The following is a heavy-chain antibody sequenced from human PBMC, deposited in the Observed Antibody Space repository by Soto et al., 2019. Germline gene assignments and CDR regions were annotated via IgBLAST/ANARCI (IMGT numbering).Heavy chain of an antibody. CDR2: IYWDDDK. CDR3: AHSEVDNYYYGMDV. J-gene: IGHJ6*02. CDR1: GFSLSTSGVG. V-gene: IGHV2-5*02. D-gene: IGHD3-9*01. Sequence: QITLKESGPTLVKPTQTLTLTSTFSGFSLSTSGVGVGWIRQPPGKALEWLALIYWDDDKRYSPSLKSRLTITKDTSKNQVVLTMTYMDPVDTDTYYCAHSEVDNYYYGMDVWGQGTTVTVSS.